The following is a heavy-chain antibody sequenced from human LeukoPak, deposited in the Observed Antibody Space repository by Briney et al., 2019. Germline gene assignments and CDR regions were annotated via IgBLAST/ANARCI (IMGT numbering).Heavy chain of an antibody. D-gene: IGHD3-9*01. J-gene: IGHJ6*03. CDR1: GFTFSDYY. Sequence: GGSLRLSCAASGFTFSDYYMSWIRQAPGKGLEWVSYISSSGSTYYANSVKGRFTISRDNSKNTLYLQMGSLRAEDMAVYYCARGWVELRYFDWHYYYYYYMDVWGKGTTVTVSS. CDR2: ISSSGST. V-gene: IGHV3-11*04. CDR3: ARGWVELRYFDWHYYYYYYMDV.